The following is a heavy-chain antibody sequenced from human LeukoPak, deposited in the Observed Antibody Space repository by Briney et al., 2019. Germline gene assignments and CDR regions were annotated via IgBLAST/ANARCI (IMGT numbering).Heavy chain of an antibody. CDR3: ARERNLEIAVAGTIFNY. V-gene: IGHV3-66*01. Sequence: GGSLRLSCAASGFTVSSNYMSWVRQAPGKGLEWVSVIYSGGSTYYADSVKGRFTISRDNSKNMLYLQMKSLRAEDTAVYYCARERNLEIAVAGTIFNYWGQGTLVTVSS. CDR2: IYSGGST. J-gene: IGHJ4*02. D-gene: IGHD6-19*01. CDR1: GFTVSSNY.